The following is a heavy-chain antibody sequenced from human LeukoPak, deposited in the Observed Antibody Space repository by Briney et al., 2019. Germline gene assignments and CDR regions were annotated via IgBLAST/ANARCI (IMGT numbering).Heavy chain of an antibody. V-gene: IGHV3-7*01. J-gene: IGHJ6*02. CDR1: GFTFSKSW. CDR2: MNEDGSES. D-gene: IGHD3-16*01. CDR3: ATYTHWVAGDV. Sequence: PGGSLRRSCAASGFTFSKSWMSWVRQAPGKGLEGVANMNEDGSESDYVDSVKGRFTISRDNARKSLYLQMSSLRAEDTAVYYCATYTHWVAGDVWGQGTTVTVSS.